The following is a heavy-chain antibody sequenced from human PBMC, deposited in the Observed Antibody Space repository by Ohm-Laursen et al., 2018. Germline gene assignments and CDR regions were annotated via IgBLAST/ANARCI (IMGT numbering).Heavy chain of an antibody. Sequence: RSLRLSCAASGFTFDDYAMHWVRQAPGKGLEWVATINWNSGDIGYGDSVKGRFTISRDNARSSLDLQMNSLRVEDTALYYCAKDLLAAPDYYGMDVWGQGTTVTASS. J-gene: IGHJ6*02. CDR2: INWNSGDI. D-gene: IGHD6-13*01. CDR3: AKDLLAAPDYYGMDV. V-gene: IGHV3-9*01. CDR1: GFTFDDYA.